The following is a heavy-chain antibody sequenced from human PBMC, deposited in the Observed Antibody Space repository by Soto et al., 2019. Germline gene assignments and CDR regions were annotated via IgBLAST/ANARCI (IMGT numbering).Heavy chain of an antibody. CDR3: ARGRFGESRLP. CDR2: IIPIFSTA. V-gene: IGHV1-69*13. D-gene: IGHD3-10*01. J-gene: IGHJ5*02. CDR1: GGTFSSYA. Sequence: ASVKVSCKASGGTFSSYAISWVRQAPGQGLEWMGGIIPIFSTANYAQKFQGRVTITADESTSTAYMELSSLRSEDTAVYYCARGRFGESRLPWGQGTLVTVSS.